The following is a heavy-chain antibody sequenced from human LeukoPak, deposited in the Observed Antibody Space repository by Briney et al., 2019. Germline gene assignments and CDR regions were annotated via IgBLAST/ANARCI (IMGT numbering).Heavy chain of an antibody. CDR2: ISAYNGNT. J-gene: IGHJ6*02. CDR1: GYTFTSYG. CDR3: ARERVPDVVVPAAIYMGGYYYYGMDV. D-gene: IGHD2-2*02. V-gene: IGHV1-18*01. Sequence: ASVKVSCKASGYTFTSYGISWVRQAPGQGLEWMGWISAYNGNTNYAQKLQGRVTMTTDTSTSTAYMELRSLRSDDTAVYYCARERVPDVVVPAAIYMGGYYYYGMDVWGQGTTVTVSS.